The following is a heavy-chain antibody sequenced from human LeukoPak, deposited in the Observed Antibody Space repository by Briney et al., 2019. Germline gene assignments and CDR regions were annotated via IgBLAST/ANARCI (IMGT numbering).Heavy chain of an antibody. V-gene: IGHV3-23*01. Sequence: PGGSLRLSCAASGFTFNNYAMSWGRQAPGKGLEWVSAISGSGGSTYYADSVKGRFTIYRDNSKNTLYLQMNSLRAEDTAVYYCAKDYCLGSYCGRDYYSDYWGQGTLVTVSS. CDR1: GFTFNNYA. D-gene: IGHD1-26*01. CDR2: ISGSGGST. J-gene: IGHJ4*02. CDR3: AKDYCLGSYCGRDYYSDY.